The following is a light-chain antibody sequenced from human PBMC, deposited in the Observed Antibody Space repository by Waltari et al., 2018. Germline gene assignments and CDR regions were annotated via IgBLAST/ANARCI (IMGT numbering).Light chain of an antibody. CDR1: SSDVGGYNY. Sequence: QSALTQPRSVSGSPGQSVTISCTGTSSDVGGYNYVSLYQPHPGKAPKLMIYDVSKRPSGVPDRFSGSKSGNTASLTISGLQAEDEADYYCCSYAGSYTWVFGGVTKLTVL. V-gene: IGLV2-11*01. J-gene: IGLJ3*02. CDR2: DVS. CDR3: CSYAGSYTWV.